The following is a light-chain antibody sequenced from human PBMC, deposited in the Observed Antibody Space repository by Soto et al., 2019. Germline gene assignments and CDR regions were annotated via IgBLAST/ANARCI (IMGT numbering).Light chain of an antibody. CDR2: EVS. J-gene: IGLJ1*01. CDR3: SSYTRSSTSYV. Sequence: VLTQPASVSGSPGQSITISCTGTSSDVGGYNYVSWYQQHPGKAPKLMIYEVSNRPSRVSNRFSGSKSGITASLTISGLQAEDEADYYCSSYTRSSTSYVFGTGTKVTVL. V-gene: IGLV2-14*01. CDR1: SSDVGGYNY.